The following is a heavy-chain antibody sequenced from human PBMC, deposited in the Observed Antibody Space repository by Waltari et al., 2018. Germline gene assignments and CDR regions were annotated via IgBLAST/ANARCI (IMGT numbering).Heavy chain of an antibody. Sequence: VQLVQSGAEVKKSGKSLKISCTGSGDSFSSYWIGWLRQMPGKGLEWMGIIFPGDSDVRYSPSFQGQVTISADKSINTAYLQWSTLKASDTAMYYCARQDVDTDLVHYFDHWGQGALVTVSS. CDR2: IFPGDSDV. CDR1: GDSFSSYW. J-gene: IGHJ4*02. CDR3: ARQDVDTDLVHYFDH. V-gene: IGHV5-51*01. D-gene: IGHD5-18*01.